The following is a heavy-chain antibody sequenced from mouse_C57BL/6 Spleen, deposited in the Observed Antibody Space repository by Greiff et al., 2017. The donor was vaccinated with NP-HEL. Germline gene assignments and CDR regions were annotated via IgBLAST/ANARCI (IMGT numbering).Heavy chain of an antibody. D-gene: IGHD1-1*01. CDR2: ISDGGSYT. V-gene: IGHV5-4*01. J-gene: IGHJ2*01. CDR3: ARDRHYGSLDY. CDR1: GFTFSSYA. Sequence: EVKLQESGGGLVKPGGSLKLSCAASGFTFSSYAMSWVRQTPEKRLEWVATISDGGSYTYYPDNVKGRFTISRDNAKNNLYLQMSHLKSEDTAMYYCARDRHYGSLDYWGQGTTLTVSS.